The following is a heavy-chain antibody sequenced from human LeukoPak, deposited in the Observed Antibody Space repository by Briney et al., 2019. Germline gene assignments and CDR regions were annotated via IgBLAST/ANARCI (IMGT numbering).Heavy chain of an antibody. J-gene: IGHJ4*02. Sequence: SETLSLTCTVSGGSISNYYWSWIRQPPGKGLEWIAYIDYSGSTVYNPSLKSRVTISMDTSKRQFPLKLSSVTAADAAVYYCAGEDYGGYRFDYWGQGTLVTVSS. CDR2: IDYSGST. D-gene: IGHD4-23*01. CDR1: GGSISNYY. V-gene: IGHV4-59*01. CDR3: AGEDYGGYRFDY.